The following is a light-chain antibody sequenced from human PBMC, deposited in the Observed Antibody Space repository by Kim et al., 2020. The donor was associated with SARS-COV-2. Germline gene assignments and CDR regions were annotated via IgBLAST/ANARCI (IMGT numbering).Light chain of an antibody. CDR2: DAS. CDR1: HDINKF. V-gene: IGKV1-33*01. Sequence: DIQMTQSPSSLSASVGDGITITCQASHDINKFLNWYQQKPGKGPKLLIYDASNLETGVPSRFSGSGSGTDFTFSISNLQPEDLATYYCQQYDNFPWTFGQGIKVDIK. CDR3: QQYDNFPWT. J-gene: IGKJ1*01.